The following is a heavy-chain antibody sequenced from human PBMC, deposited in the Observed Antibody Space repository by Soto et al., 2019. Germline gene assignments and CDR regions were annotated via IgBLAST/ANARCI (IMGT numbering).Heavy chain of an antibody. J-gene: IGHJ4*02. CDR2: ISGSGST. CDR1: GGSVSGGDNY. CDR3: ASESGSTYGYFDY. D-gene: IGHD5-18*01. Sequence: PSETLTLTCTVSGGSVSGGDNYWRWFSQSTEKGLEWLGYISGSGSTGYNPSLKKRLTMSVDRSKNQFTLRLTSVTAADTAVYFCASESGSTYGYFDYWGQGTKGTVSP. V-gene: IGHV4-30-4*01.